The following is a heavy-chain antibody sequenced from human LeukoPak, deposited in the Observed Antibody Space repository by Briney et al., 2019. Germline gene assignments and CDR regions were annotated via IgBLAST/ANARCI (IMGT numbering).Heavy chain of an antibody. J-gene: IGHJ4*02. CDR2: INHSGST. Sequence: PSETLSLTCAVYGGSFSGYYWSWIRQPPGKGLEWIGEINHSGSTNYNPSLKSRVTISVDTSKNQFSLKLSSVTAADTAVYYCARDRAKAITMVRGSTFDYWGQGTLVTVSS. CDR3: ARDRAKAITMVRGSTFDY. D-gene: IGHD3-10*01. CDR1: GGSFSGYY. V-gene: IGHV4-34*01.